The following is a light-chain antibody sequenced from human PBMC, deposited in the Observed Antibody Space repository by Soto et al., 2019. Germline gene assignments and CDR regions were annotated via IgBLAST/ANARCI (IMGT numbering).Light chain of an antibody. J-gene: IGLJ1*01. CDR3: RSYAGTNLSV. Sequence: QSALTQAACVSGSPGQSITISCTGSSGDVGSYNLVSWYQQHPGKAPKLMIYEGTKRPSGVSNRFSGSKSGNTASLTISGLQAEDEADYFYRSYAGTNLSVFASGPKATVL. CDR1: SGDVGSYNL. CDR2: EGT. V-gene: IGLV2-23*01.